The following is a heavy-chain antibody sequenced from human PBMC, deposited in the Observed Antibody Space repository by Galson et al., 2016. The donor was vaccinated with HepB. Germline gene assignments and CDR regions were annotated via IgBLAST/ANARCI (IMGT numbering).Heavy chain of an antibody. J-gene: IGHJ4*02. V-gene: IGHV1-69*13. CDR3: ARDPLFDY. CDR2: INPIFGTG. Sequence: SVKVSCKASGGTFSSYGISWVRRAPGQGLEWMGGINPIFGTGNNAQKFQGRVTITADESTSTAYMELSSLRSEDTAVYYCARDPLFDYWGQGTLVTVSS. CDR1: GGTFSSYG.